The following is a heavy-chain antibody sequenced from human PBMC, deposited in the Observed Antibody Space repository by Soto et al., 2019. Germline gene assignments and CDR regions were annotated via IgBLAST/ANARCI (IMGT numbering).Heavy chain of an antibody. CDR3: ARGRVDGGELDL. CDR2: IWYDASNK. V-gene: IGHV3-33*01. J-gene: IGHJ4*02. D-gene: IGHD1-26*01. Sequence: GGSLRLSCAASGFTFRTYDMYWVRQAPGKGLEWVAVIWYDASNKYYADSVKGRFTISRDNSENTLYLQMNSLRAEDTAAYYCARGRVDGGELDLWGQGTLVTVSS. CDR1: GFTFRTYD.